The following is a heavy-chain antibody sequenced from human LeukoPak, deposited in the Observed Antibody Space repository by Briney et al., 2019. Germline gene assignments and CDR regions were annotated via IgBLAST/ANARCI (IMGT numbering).Heavy chain of an antibody. Sequence: ASVKVSCKASGYTFTSYGISWVRQAPGQGLEWMGWISTYNGNTNYVQKFQGRVTMTRDTSTTTAYMELRSLRSDDTAVYYCARTPESDDYGDYDYYYYYMDVWGKGTTVTVSS. J-gene: IGHJ6*03. CDR3: ARTPESDDYGDYDYYYYYMDV. D-gene: IGHD4-17*01. CDR1: GYTFTSYG. V-gene: IGHV1-18*01. CDR2: ISTYNGNT.